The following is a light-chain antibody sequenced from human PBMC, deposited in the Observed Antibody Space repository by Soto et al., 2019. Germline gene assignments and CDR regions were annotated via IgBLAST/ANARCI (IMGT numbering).Light chain of an antibody. Sequence: EIVLTQSPGTLSLSAGERATLSCRASQSVSSSYLAWYQQKLGQAPRLLFYGASSRASGIPDRFSGSGSGTDFTLTISRLEPEDFAVYYCQQYGRSPNAFGQGTRLEIK. CDR2: GAS. J-gene: IGKJ5*01. CDR1: QSVSSSY. V-gene: IGKV3-20*01. CDR3: QQYGRSPNA.